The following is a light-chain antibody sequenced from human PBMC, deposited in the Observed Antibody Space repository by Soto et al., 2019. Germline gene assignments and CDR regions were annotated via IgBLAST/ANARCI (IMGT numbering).Light chain of an antibody. Sequence: QPVLTQPPSVSGAPGQRVTISCTGSSSNIGAGYDVHWYQQLPGKAPKLLISGNSNRPSGVPDRISGSKSGTSASLAITGLQADDEADYYCQSFDNSLSGPVVFGGGTKLTVL. CDR1: SSNIGAGYD. CDR2: GNS. V-gene: IGLV1-40*01. CDR3: QSFDNSLSGPVV. J-gene: IGLJ2*01.